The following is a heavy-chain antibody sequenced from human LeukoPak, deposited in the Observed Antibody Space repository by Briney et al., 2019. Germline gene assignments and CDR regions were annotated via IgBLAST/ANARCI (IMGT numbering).Heavy chain of an antibody. CDR2: IKQDGSEK. D-gene: IGHD6-6*01. J-gene: IGHJ6*03. V-gene: IGHV3-7*01. Sequence: GGSLRLSCAASGFTFSSYWMSWVRQAPGKGLEWVANIKQDGSEKYYVDSVKGRFTISRDNAKNSLYLQVNSLRAEDTAIYYCTRDVTIAARPYYYYYYMDVWGEGTTVTVSS. CDR1: GFTFSSYW. CDR3: TRDVTIAARPYYYYYYMDV.